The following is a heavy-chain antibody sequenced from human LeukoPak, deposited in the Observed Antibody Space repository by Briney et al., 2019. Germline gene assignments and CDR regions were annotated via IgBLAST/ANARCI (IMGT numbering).Heavy chain of an antibody. CDR2: IYHRGDT. D-gene: IGHD3-22*01. J-gene: IGHJ3*02. V-gene: IGHV4-4*02. CDR3: ARRGPYDSSVGGAFDI. Sequence: SGSLSLTCAVSGASISSSNWWSWVRQSPGKGLEWIGEIYHRGDTNYNPPLRSRVSMSVDKSQNQFSLKLTSVTAADTAVYYCARRGPYDSSVGGAFDIWGQGTMVTVSS. CDR1: GASISSSNW.